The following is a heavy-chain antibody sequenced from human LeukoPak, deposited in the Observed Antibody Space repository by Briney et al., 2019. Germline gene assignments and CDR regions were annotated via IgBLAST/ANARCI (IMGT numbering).Heavy chain of an antibody. D-gene: IGHD2-8*01. CDR3: ARVSFNEYYFDY. V-gene: IGHV1-69*05. CDR1: GGTFSSYA. Sequence: SVKVSCKASGGTFSSYAISWVRQAPGQGLEWMGRIIPIFGTANYAQKFQGRATITTDESTSTAYMELSSLRSEDTAVYYCARVSFNEYYFDYWGQGTLVTVSS. CDR2: IIPIFGTA. J-gene: IGHJ4*02.